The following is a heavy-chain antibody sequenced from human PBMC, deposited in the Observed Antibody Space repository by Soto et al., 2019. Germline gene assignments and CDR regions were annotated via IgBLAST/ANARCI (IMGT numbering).Heavy chain of an antibody. D-gene: IGHD3-3*01. CDR1: GYTFTSYY. Sequence: ASVKVSCKASGYTFTSYYMHWVRQAPGQGLEWMGIINPSGGSTSYAQKFQGRVTMTRDTSTSTVYMELSSLRSEDTAVYYCARDPGFWSGYYRVSYYYGMDVWGQGTTVTVSS. CDR2: INPSGGST. V-gene: IGHV1-46*01. J-gene: IGHJ6*02. CDR3: ARDPGFWSGYYRVSYYYGMDV.